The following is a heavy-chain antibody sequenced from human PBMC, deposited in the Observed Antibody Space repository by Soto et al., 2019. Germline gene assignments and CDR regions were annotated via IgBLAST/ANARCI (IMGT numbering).Heavy chain of an antibody. CDR2: INAGNGNT. CDR3: ARDAGSDGMDV. Sequence: ASMKVSCKASGYTFTSYAMHWVRQAPGQRLEWMGWINAGNGNTKYSQEFQGRVTITRDTSASTAYMELSSLRSEDTAVYYCARDAGSDGMDVWGQGTTVTVSS. CDR1: GYTFTSYA. V-gene: IGHV1-3*01. J-gene: IGHJ6*02.